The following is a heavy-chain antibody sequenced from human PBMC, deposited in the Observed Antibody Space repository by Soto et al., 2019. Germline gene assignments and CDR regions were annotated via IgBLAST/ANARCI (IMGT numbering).Heavy chain of an antibody. V-gene: IGHV3-23*01. D-gene: IGHD2-2*03. CDR3: AKEGGYCSSSSCYGRVYY. CDR1: GFTFSSYA. CDR2: ISGSGGST. J-gene: IGHJ4*02. Sequence: EVQLLESGGGLVQPGGSLRLSCAASGFTFSSYAMSWVRQAPGKGLEWVSAISGSGGSTYYADSVKGRFTISRDNSKNTLYLQRNRLRAEDTEVYYCAKEGGYCSSSSCYGRVYYWGQGTLVTVSS.